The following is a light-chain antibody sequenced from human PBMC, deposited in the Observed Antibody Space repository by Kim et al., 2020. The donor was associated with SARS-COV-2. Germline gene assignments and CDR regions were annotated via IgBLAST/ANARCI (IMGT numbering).Light chain of an antibody. CDR1: SLSSYY. CDR3: NSRDSSGNHPCV. Sequence: LGQTVRITCQGDSLSSYYASWYQQKPGQAPVLLIYGNNKRPSGIPDRFSASRSGNTASLTITGAQAEDEAEYYCNSRDSSGNHPCVFGTGTKVTVL. J-gene: IGLJ1*01. V-gene: IGLV3-19*01. CDR2: GNN.